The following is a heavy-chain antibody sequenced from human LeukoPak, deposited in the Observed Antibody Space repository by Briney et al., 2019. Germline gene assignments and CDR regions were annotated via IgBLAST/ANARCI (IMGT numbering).Heavy chain of an antibody. D-gene: IGHD2-15*01. Sequence: GGPLRLSCAASGFTFSSYGMSWVRQAPGKGLEWVSAISGSGGSTYYADSVKGRFTISRDNAKNSPYLQMNSLRAEDTAIYYCARAGCSGGSCYKTTFDIWGQGTMVTVSS. CDR2: ISGSGGST. CDR1: GFTFSSYG. J-gene: IGHJ3*02. V-gene: IGHV3-23*01. CDR3: ARAGCSGGSCYKTTFDI.